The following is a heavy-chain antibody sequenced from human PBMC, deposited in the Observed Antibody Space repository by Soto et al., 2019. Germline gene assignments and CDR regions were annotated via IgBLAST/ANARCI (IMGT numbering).Heavy chain of an antibody. J-gene: IGHJ4*02. CDR3: ARGYYDYVWGSYRYTRDYYFDY. Sequence: QVQLQQWGAGLLKPSETLSLTCAVYGGSFSGYYWSWIRQPPGKGLEWIGEINHSGSTNYNPSLKSRVTISVDTSKNQFSLKLSSVTAADTAVYYCARGYYDYVWGSYRYTRDYYFDYWGQGTLVTVSS. D-gene: IGHD3-16*02. V-gene: IGHV4-34*01. CDR1: GGSFSGYY. CDR2: INHSGST.